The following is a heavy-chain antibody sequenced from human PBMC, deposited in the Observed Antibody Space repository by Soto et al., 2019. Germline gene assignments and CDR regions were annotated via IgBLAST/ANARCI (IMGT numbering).Heavy chain of an antibody. V-gene: IGHV3-66*01. J-gene: IGHJ4*02. CDR1: GFTVSSNY. D-gene: IGHD5-18*01. CDR2: IYSGGST. Sequence: EVQLLESGGGLVQPGGSLRLSCAASGFTVSSNYMSWVRQAPGKGLEWVSVIYSGGSTYYADSVKGRFTISRDNSKNTLYLQMNSLRAEDTAVYYCARDPRGYSYGYFDYWGQGTLVTVSS. CDR3: ARDPRGYSYGYFDY.